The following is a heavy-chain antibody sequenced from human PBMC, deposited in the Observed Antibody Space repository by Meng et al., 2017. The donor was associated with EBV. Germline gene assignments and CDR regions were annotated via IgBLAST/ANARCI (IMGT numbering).Heavy chain of an antibody. V-gene: IGHV4-34*01. J-gene: IGHJ4*02. CDR2: INHSGST. CDR1: GGSFSGYY. D-gene: IGHD5-24*01. Sequence: QVQLQQWGAGLLKPSETLSLTGAVYGGSFSGYYWSWIRQPPGKGLEWIGEINHSGSTNYNPSLKSRVTISVDTSKNQFSLKLSSVTAADTAVYYCARGRWLQPGSYFDYWGQGTLVTVSS. CDR3: ARGRWLQPGSYFDY.